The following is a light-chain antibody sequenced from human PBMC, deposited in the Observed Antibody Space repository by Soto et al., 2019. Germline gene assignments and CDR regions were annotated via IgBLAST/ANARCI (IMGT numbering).Light chain of an antibody. CDR3: QQYDKWPHT. CDR2: GAS. J-gene: IGKJ2*01. Sequence: DIVMTQSPATLSVSPGETVTLSCKASQSLNRNVAWYQQKPGQAPRVLIYGASARATDIPDRFRGSGSGAEYSLTITNLHSNEFVLYYCQQYDKWPHTFGLGTKLEIK. CDR1: QSLNRN. V-gene: IGKV3-15*01.